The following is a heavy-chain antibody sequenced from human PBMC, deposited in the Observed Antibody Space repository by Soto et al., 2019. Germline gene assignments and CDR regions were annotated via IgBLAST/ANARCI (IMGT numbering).Heavy chain of an antibody. CDR3: ARDRVRDGYNYYFDY. CDR1: GYTFTTYA. Sequence: ASVKVSCKASGYTFTTYAMHWVRQAPGQRLEWMGWINAGNGNTKYSQKFQGRVTMTRDTSTSTVYMELSSLRSEDTAVYYCARDRVRDGYNYYFDYWGQGTLVTVSS. J-gene: IGHJ4*02. V-gene: IGHV1-3*01. CDR2: INAGNGNT. D-gene: IGHD5-12*01.